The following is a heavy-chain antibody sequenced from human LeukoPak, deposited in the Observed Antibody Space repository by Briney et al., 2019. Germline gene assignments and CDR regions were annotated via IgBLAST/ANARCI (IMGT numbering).Heavy chain of an antibody. CDR2: ISYDGSNE. V-gene: IGHV3-30*18. J-gene: IGHJ3*02. CDR3: AKDLTVVPAAMRYDAFDI. Sequence: GRSLRLSCAASGFTFSSYGMHWVRQAPGKGLEWVAVISYDGSNEYYADSVKGRFTISRDNSKNTLYLQMNSLRAEDTAVYYCAKDLTVVPAAMRYDAFDIWGQGTMVTVSS. CDR1: GFTFSSYG. D-gene: IGHD2-2*01.